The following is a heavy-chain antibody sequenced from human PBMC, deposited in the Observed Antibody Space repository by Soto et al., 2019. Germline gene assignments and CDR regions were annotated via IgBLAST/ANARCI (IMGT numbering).Heavy chain of an antibody. CDR1: VFTFTISA. V-gene: IGHV1-58*01. D-gene: IGHD3-3*01. Sequence: VTVSGRASVFTFTISAVLWVRQARGQRLELIGWIVVGSGNTNYAQKFQERVTITRDMSTSTAYMELSSLRSEDTAVYYCAADQHANYDFWSGHQRYYHGMDVWGQGTTVTVSS. CDR2: IVVGSGNT. J-gene: IGHJ6*02. CDR3: AADQHANYDFWSGHQRYYHGMDV.